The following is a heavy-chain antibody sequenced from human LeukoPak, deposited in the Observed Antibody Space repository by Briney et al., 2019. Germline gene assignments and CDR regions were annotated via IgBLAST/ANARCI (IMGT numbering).Heavy chain of an antibody. V-gene: IGHV1-2*02. Sequence: ASVKVSCKASGYTFTGYYMHWVRQAPGQGLEWMGWINPNSGGTNYAQKFQGRVTMTRDTSISTAYMELSRLRSDDTAVYYCARVTLILRFSEDPHTPRDYWGQGTLVTVSS. D-gene: IGHD3-3*01. CDR1: GYTFTGYY. CDR2: INPNSGGT. CDR3: ARVTLILRFSEDPHTPRDY. J-gene: IGHJ4*02.